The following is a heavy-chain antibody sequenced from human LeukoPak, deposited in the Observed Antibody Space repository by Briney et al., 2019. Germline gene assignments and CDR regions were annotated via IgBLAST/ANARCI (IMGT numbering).Heavy chain of an antibody. Sequence: GGSLRLSCAAFGFTFSSYAMSWVRQAPGKGLEWVSAISGSGGSTYYADSVKGRFTISRDNSKNTLYLQMNSLRAEDTAVYYCAKSSGFEGINFDYWGQGTLVTVSS. J-gene: IGHJ4*02. D-gene: IGHD3-16*01. CDR2: ISGSGGST. V-gene: IGHV3-23*01. CDR3: AKSSGFEGINFDY. CDR1: GFTFSSYA.